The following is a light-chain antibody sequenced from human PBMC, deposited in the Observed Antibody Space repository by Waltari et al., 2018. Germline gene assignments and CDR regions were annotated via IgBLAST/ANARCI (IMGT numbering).Light chain of an antibody. V-gene: IGLV2-23*02. Sequence: QSALTQPASVSGTPGQSLTISCSGTTSDVGSYDLVSLYQQHPGEAPKLLICEVFKRPPDTSSRFSGAKSGSTASLTISGLQPEDEADYYCCSYAGRGTYVFGSGTKVTVL. CDR3: CSYAGRGTYV. J-gene: IGLJ1*01. CDR1: TSDVGSYDL. CDR2: EVF.